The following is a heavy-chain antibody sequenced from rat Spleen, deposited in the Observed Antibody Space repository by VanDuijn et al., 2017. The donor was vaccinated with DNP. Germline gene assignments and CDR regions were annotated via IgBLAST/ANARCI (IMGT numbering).Heavy chain of an antibody. CDR2: ISFEGSSA. D-gene: IGHD4-3*01. J-gene: IGHJ2*01. CDR3: TRGGTYYFDY. V-gene: IGHV5-20*01. CDR1: GFTFSDYY. Sequence: EVHLVESGGGLVQPGRSLKLSCAASGFTFSDYYMAWVRQAPTEGLEWVAYISFEGSSAYYRDSVKGRFTISRDNTKSTLYLQMDSLRSEDTATYYCTRGGTYYFDYWGQGVLVTVSS.